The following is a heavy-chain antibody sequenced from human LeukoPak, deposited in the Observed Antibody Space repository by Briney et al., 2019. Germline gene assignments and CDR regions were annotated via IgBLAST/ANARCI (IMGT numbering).Heavy chain of an antibody. D-gene: IGHD1-26*01. CDR1: GGSISSGGYY. V-gene: IGHV4-30-2*01. CDR3: AKGQYSGSYRGSGIDY. Sequence: SETLSLTCTVSGGSISSGGYYWSWIRQPPGKGLEWFGYIYHSGSTYYHPSLKSRVTISVDRSKNQFSLKLSSVTAADTAVYYCAKGQYSGSYRGSGIDYWGQEPWSPSPQ. J-gene: IGHJ4*01. CDR2: IYHSGST.